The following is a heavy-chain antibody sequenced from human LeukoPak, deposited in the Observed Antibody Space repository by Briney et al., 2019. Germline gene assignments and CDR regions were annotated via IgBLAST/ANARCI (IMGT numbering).Heavy chain of an antibody. CDR2: IYYSGST. Sequence: LETLSLTCTVSGVSISSSYWSWIRQPPGKGLEWIGYIYYSGSTNYNPSLKSRVTMSVDTSKNQFSLKVTSVTAADTAVYYCARLTAYFDLWGRGTLVTVSS. V-gene: IGHV4-59*08. J-gene: IGHJ2*01. CDR3: ARLTAYFDL. CDR1: GVSISSSY.